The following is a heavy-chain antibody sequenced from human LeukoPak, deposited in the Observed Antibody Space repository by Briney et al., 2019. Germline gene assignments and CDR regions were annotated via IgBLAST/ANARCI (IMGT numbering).Heavy chain of an antibody. CDR1: GFTVSSNY. D-gene: IGHD1-7*01. V-gene: IGHV3-66*01. J-gene: IGHJ4*02. CDR3: ARDRNWNYLSLFDY. Sequence: GGSLRLSCAASGFTVSSNYMSWVRQAPGKGQEWVSVIYSGGSTYYADSVKGRFTISRDNSKNTLYLQMNSLRAEDTAVYYCARDRNWNYLSLFDYWGQGTLVTISS. CDR2: IYSGGST.